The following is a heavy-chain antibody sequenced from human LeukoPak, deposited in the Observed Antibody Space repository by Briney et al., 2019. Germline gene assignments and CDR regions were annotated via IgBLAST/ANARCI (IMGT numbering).Heavy chain of an antibody. CDR1: GFTVSSNY. CDR3: AKDARLYYYDSSGKYYFDY. V-gene: IGHV3-53*01. J-gene: IGHJ4*02. CDR2: IYSGGST. D-gene: IGHD3-22*01. Sequence: GGSLRLSCAASGFTVSSNYMSWVRQAPGKGLEWVSVIYSGGSTYYADSVKGRFTISRDNSKNTLYLQMNSLRAEDTAVYYCAKDARLYYYDSSGKYYFDYWGQGTLVTVSS.